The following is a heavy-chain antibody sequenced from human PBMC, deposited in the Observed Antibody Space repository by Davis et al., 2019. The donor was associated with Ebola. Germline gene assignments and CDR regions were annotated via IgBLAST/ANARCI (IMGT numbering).Heavy chain of an antibody. CDR2: ISGSGGRT. D-gene: IGHD1-26*01. CDR1: GFTFSSYG. Sequence: GGSLRLSCAASGFTFSSYGMSWVRQAPGKGLEWVSGISGSGGRTYYADSVKGRFTISRDNSKNTLYLQMNGLRVEDTAIYYCAKDTSNIWFDVWGQGTMVTVSS. J-gene: IGHJ3*01. V-gene: IGHV3-23*01. CDR3: AKDTSNIWFDV.